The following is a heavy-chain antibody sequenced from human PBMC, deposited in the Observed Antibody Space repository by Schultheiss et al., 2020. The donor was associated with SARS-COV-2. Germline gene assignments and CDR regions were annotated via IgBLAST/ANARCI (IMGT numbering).Heavy chain of an antibody. CDR1: GGSISSYY. V-gene: IGHV4-4*07. Sequence: SETLSLTCTVSGGSISSYYWSWIRQPAGKGLEWIGRIYTSGSTNYNPSLKSRVTMSVDTSKNQFSLKLSSVTAADTAVYYCARGYYYDSSGYYYKGLFDYWGQGTLVTVSS. D-gene: IGHD3-22*01. CDR2: IYTSGST. J-gene: IGHJ4*02. CDR3: ARGYYYDSSGYYYKGLFDY.